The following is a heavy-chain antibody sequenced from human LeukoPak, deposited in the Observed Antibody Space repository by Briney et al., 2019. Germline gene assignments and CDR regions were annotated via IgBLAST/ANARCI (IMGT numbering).Heavy chain of an antibody. CDR2: ISAYNGNT. CDR1: GYTFTSYD. J-gene: IGHJ6*03. D-gene: IGHD3-22*01. CDR3: ARTLYYYDSGSYNYYYYMDV. V-gene: IGHV1-18*01. Sequence: ASVKVSCKASGYTFTSYDINWVRQAPGQGLEWMGWISAYNGNTNYAQKLQGRVTMTTDTSTSTAYMELRSLRSDDTAVYYCARTLYYYDSGSYNYYYYMDVWGKGTTVTISS.